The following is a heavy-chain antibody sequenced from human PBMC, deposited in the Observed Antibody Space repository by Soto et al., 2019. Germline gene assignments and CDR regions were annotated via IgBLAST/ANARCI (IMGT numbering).Heavy chain of an antibody. CDR1: GFTFTKAY. J-gene: IGHJ4*02. CDR2: IKGSHAGGTT. CDR3: ATEGGYPGSNFYGAY. V-gene: IGHV3-15*01. Sequence: EVQLVESGGGLVEPGGSIRLSCVASGFTFTKAYMTWVRQAPGKGLEWVGRIKGSHAGGTTDYATSVKGRFTVSIDDSKNTLYLQMNSLKTEDTSVYYCATEGGYPGSNFYGAYWGQGTLVTVSS. D-gene: IGHD1-26*01.